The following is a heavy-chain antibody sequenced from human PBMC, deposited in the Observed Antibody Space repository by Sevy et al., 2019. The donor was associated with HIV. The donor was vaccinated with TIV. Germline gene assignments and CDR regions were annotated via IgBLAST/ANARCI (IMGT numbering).Heavy chain of an antibody. J-gene: IGHJ6*02. Sequence: GGSLRLSCAVSGFTFNNYAMSWVRQAPGKGLEWVSAISGSGGSTYYADSVKGRFTISRDKSKNTLYLQMNSLRVADTAVYYCAKGDRTFYGLDVWGQGTTVTVSS. D-gene: IGHD2-15*01. V-gene: IGHV3-23*01. CDR2: ISGSGGST. CDR1: GFTFNNYA. CDR3: AKGDRTFYGLDV.